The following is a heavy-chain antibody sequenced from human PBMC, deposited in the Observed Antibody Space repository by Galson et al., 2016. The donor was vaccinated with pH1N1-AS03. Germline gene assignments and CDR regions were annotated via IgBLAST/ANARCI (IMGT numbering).Heavy chain of an antibody. Sequence: SVKVSCKASGGTFSTYGISWVRQATGQGLEWMGGIITIFGTTNYAQKFQGRVTITPDESTSTAYLDLSSLRSEDTAVYYCAREWVLSDRAFNYCGMDVWSHGTTVIVPS. D-gene: IGHD1-26*01. CDR3: AREWVLSDRAFNYCGMDV. CDR1: GGTFSTYG. J-gene: IGHJ6*02. V-gene: IGHV1-69*13. CDR2: IITIFGTT.